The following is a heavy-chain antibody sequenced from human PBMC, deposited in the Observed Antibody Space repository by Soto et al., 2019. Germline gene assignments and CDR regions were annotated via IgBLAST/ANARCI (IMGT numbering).Heavy chain of an antibody. D-gene: IGHD1-26*01. J-gene: IGHJ6*02. V-gene: IGHV3-30*18. Sequence: QVQLVESGGGVVQPGRSLRLSCAASGFTFSSYGMHWVRQAPGKGLEWVAVISYDGSNKYYADSVKGRFTNSRDNSKNTLYLQMNSLRAEDTAVYYCAKDQGGSSMMGYYYYGMDVWGQGTTVTVSS. CDR3: AKDQGGSSMMGYYYYGMDV. CDR2: ISYDGSNK. CDR1: GFTFSSYG.